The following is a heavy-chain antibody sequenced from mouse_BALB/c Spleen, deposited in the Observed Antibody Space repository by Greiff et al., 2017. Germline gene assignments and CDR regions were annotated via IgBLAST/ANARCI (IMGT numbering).Heavy chain of an antibody. CDR1: GYTFTDYA. V-gene: IGHV1S137*01. D-gene: IGHD2-14*01. CDR3: ARRRYEGYAMDY. Sequence: QVQLQQSGAELVRPGVSVKISCKGSGYTFTDYAMHWVKQSHAKSLEWIGVISTYYGDASYNQKFKGKATMTVDKSSSTAYMELARLTSEDSAIYYCARRRYEGYAMDYWGQGTSVTVSS. J-gene: IGHJ4*01. CDR2: ISTYYGDA.